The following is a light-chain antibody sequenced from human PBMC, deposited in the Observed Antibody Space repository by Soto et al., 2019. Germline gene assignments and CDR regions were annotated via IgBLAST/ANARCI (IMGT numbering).Light chain of an antibody. CDR3: CSYAGSSTFVV. J-gene: IGLJ2*01. V-gene: IGLV2-23*03. CDR2: EGN. CDR1: SSDVGSYNL. Sequence: SALTQPASVSGSPGQSITISCTGTSSDVGSYNLVSWYQQHPGKAPKLMIYEGNKRPSGVSSRFSGSKSGNTASLTISGLQAEDEADYYCCSYAGSSTFVVFGGGTKLTVL.